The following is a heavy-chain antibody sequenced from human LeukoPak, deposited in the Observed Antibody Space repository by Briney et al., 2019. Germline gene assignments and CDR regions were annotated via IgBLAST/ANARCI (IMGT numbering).Heavy chain of an antibody. CDR3: ARGKTRWLIDY. V-gene: IGHV1-18*01. Sequence: ASVKVSCKASGYTFTSYGISWVRQAPGQGLEWMGWISTYNDNTVYAQKFQGRVTMTTDTSTSTAYMDVRNLRSDDTAVYYCARGKTRWLIDYWGQGTLVTVSS. D-gene: IGHD5-12*01. CDR1: GYTFTSYG. CDR2: ISTYNDNT. J-gene: IGHJ4*02.